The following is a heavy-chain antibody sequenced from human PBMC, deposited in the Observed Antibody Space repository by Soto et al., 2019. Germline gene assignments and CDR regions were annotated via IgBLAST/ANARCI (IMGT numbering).Heavy chain of an antibody. CDR1: GYTFTSYY. J-gene: IGHJ3*02. CDR2: INPSGGST. D-gene: IGHD4-17*01. CDR3: ARDIKASTVGGAFDI. Sequence: QVQLVQSGAEVKKPGASVKVSCKASGYTFTSYYMHWVRQAPGQGLEWMGIINPSGGSTSYAQKCQGRVTMTRDTSTSTVYMELSSLRSEDTAVYYCARDIKASTVGGAFDIWGQGTMVTVSS. V-gene: IGHV1-46*01.